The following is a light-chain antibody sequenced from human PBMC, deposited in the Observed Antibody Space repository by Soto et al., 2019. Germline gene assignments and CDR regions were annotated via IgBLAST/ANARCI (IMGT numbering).Light chain of an antibody. J-gene: IGKJ1*01. CDR2: DGS. Sequence: EIVLTQSPGTLSLSPGERATLSCRASQSVSSNFLAWYQQKPGQAPRLIIYDGSNRATGIPDRFSGSGSGTDFTLTISRLEPEDFAVYYCQQYDSSPRTFGQGTKVEIK. CDR1: QSVSSNF. CDR3: QQYDSSPRT. V-gene: IGKV3-20*01.